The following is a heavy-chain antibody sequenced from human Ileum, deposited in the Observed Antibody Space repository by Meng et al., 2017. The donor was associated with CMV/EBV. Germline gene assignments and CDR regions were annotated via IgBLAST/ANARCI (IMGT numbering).Heavy chain of an antibody. CDR1: GFVRSNH. V-gene: IGHV3-66*01. CDR3: TRDPPDYCDDNGCSGY. J-gene: IGHJ4*02. D-gene: IGHD3-22*01. CDR2: IYSGDDT. Sequence: ASGFVRSNHMSWVRQAPGKGLEWVSVIYSGDDTNYADSVKGRFTISRDSSKNTLYLQMNSLRADDTAVYYCTRDPPDYCDDNGCSGYWGQGTLVTVSS.